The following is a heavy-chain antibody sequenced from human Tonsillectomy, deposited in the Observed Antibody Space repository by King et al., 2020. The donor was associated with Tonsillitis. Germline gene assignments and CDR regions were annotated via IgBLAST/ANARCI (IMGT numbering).Heavy chain of an antibody. Sequence: QLVQSGGGLVQPGGSLRLSCAASGFTFSSYAMHWVRQAPGKGLEYVSAISSNGGSTFYLNSVKGRFTISRDNSKNTLYLQMGSLRAEDMAVYYCARDRGSSSSWSFDLWGRGTLVTVSS. D-gene: IGHD6-6*01. V-gene: IGHV3-64*01. CDR1: GFTFSSYA. CDR2: ISSNGGST. J-gene: IGHJ2*01. CDR3: ARDRGSSSSWSFDL.